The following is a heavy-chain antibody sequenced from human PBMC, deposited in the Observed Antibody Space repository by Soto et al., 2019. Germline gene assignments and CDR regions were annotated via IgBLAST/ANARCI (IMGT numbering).Heavy chain of an antibody. Sequence: QLQLQESGPGLVKPSETLSLTCTVSGGSISSSNYYWGWIRQPPGKGLEWIGSIYYSGSTSYNPSRKTRVTISVDTSKNQFSLKLSSVTAADTAVYYCATQEVGGSYVYTFDPWGQGTLVTVSS. V-gene: IGHV4-39*01. CDR2: IYYSGST. CDR3: ATQEVGGSYVYTFDP. D-gene: IGHD1-26*01. CDR1: GGSISSSNYY. J-gene: IGHJ5*02.